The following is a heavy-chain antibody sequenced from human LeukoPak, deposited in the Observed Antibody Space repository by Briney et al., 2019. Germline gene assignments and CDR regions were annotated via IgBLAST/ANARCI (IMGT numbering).Heavy chain of an antibody. CDR1: GYSFADYY. J-gene: IGHJ6*03. V-gene: IGHV1-46*01. CDR2: IKPNSGDT. D-gene: IGHD5-18*01. CDR3: ARAAGDTATGDYYYYYMDV. Sequence: ASVKVSCKSSGYSFADYYMHWVRQAPVQGLEWMGWIKPNSGDTSYAQKFQGRVTMTRDTSTSTVYMELSSLRSEDTAVYYCARAAGDTATGDYYYYYMDVWGKGTTVTISS.